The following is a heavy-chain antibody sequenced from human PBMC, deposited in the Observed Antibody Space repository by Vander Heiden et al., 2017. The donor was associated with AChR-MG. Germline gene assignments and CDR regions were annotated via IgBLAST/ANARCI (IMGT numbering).Heavy chain of an antibody. CDR2: ISGSGGST. D-gene: IGHD2-21*02. V-gene: IGHV3-23*01. CDR1: GFTFSSHA. J-gene: IGHJ6*02. Sequence: EVQLFESGGGLVQPGGSLRLSCAASGFTFSSHAMSGVRQGPGKGLEWVSAISGSGGSTYYADSVKGRFTISRDNSKNTLYLQMNSLRAEDTAVYYCAKDQVGLGVTAILSYYGMDVWGQGTTVTVSS. CDR3: AKDQVGLGVTAILSYYGMDV.